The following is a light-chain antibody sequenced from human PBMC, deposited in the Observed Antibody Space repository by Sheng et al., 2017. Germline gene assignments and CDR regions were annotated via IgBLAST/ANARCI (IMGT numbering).Light chain of an antibody. Sequence: ETVMTQSPATLSVSPGERATLSCKASQSVNSNLVWFQLKPGQAPRLLFSVASTRAPGVPARFSASGSGTEFTLTISSLEPEDFAVYYCQQRTNWLWTFGQGTKVEVK. CDR2: VAS. J-gene: IGKJ1*01. CDR1: QSVNSN. CDR3: QQRTNWLWT. V-gene: IGKV3D-15*01.